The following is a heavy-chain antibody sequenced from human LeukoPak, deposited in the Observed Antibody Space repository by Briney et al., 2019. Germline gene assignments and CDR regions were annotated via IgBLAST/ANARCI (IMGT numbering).Heavy chain of an antibody. J-gene: IGHJ5*02. CDR3: VREGVYCSSTSCYSWFDP. V-gene: IGHV4-59*01. CDR2: IYYSGST. CDR1: GGSISNYY. Sequence: SETLSLTCSVSGGSISNYYWSWIRQPPGKGLEWIGYIYYSGSTNYNPSLKSRVTISVDTSKNQFSLKLSSVTAADTAVYYCVREGVYCSSTSCYSWFDPWGQGTLVTVSS. D-gene: IGHD2-2*01.